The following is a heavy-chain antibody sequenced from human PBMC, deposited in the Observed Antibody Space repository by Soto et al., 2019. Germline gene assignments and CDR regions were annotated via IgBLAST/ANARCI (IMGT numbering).Heavy chain of an antibody. D-gene: IGHD2-2*01. CDR3: AKGKVVVLAAARDAFDI. J-gene: IGHJ3*02. Sequence: PGGSLRLSCAASGFTFSSYGMHWVRQAPGKGLEWVAVISYDGSNKYYADSVKGQFTISRDNSKNTLYLQMNSLRAEDTAVYYCAKGKVVVLAAARDAFDIWGQATMVTVSS. CDR2: ISYDGSNK. CDR1: GFTFSSYG. V-gene: IGHV3-30*18.